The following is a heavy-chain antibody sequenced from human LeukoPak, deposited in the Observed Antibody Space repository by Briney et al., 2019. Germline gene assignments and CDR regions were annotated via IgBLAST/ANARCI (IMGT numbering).Heavy chain of an antibody. J-gene: IGHJ4*02. V-gene: IGHV1-69*05. Sequence: GASVKVSCKASGGTFSSYAISWVRQAPGQGLEWMGRIIPIFGTANYAQKFQGRVTITTDESTSTAYMELSSLRSEDTAVYYCARPQNGYSYAYYWGQGTLVTVSS. CDR3: ARPQNGYSYAYY. CDR1: GGTFSSYA. D-gene: IGHD5-18*01. CDR2: IIPIFGTA.